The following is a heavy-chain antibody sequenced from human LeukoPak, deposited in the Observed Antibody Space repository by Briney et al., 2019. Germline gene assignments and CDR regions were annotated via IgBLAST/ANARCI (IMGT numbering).Heavy chain of an antibody. CDR3: ARLRVQLWLDESFDYYGMDV. D-gene: IGHD5-18*01. CDR1: GFTFSSYA. Sequence: GGSLRPSCAASGFTFSSYAMHWVRQAPGKGLEWVAVISYDGSNKYYADSVKGRFTISRDNSKNTLYLQMNSLRAEDTAVYYCARLRVQLWLDESFDYYGMDVWGQGTTVTVSS. CDR2: ISYDGSNK. V-gene: IGHV3-30-3*01. J-gene: IGHJ6*02.